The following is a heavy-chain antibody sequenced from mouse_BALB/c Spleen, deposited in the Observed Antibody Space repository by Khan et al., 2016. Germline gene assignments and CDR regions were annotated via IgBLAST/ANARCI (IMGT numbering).Heavy chain of an antibody. J-gene: IGHJ1*01. CDR2: ISYSGST. V-gene: IGHV3-2*02. CDR3: ATTTVVATKYFDV. CDR1: GYSITSDYA. Sequence: EVKLLESGPGLVKPSQSLSLTCTVTGYSITSDYAWNWIRQFPGNKLAWMGYISYSGSTSYNPSLKRRISITRDTSKNQFFLQWKSVTTEDPATYYCATTTVVATKYFDVWGAGTTVTVFS. D-gene: IGHD1-1*01.